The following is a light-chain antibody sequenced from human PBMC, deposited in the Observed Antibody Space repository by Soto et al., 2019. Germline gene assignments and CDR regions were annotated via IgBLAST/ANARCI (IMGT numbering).Light chain of an antibody. CDR1: HSNIGKYK. J-gene: IGLJ2*01. Sequence: QSVLTQPPSASGTPGQRVTISCSGSHSNIGKYKVNWYQQLPGSAPKLLISSNDQRPSGVPDRFSGSKSGTSASLGISGLQSEDEADYYCAAWDDSLNGLVFGGGTKLTVL. CDR3: AAWDDSLNGLV. CDR2: SND. V-gene: IGLV1-44*01.